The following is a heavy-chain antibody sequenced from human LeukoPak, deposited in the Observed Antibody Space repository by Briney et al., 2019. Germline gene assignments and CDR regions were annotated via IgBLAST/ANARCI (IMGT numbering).Heavy chain of an antibody. CDR1: GFTFSSYW. J-gene: IGHJ4*02. CDR2: INSDGSST. V-gene: IGHV3-74*01. D-gene: IGHD6-13*01. Sequence: PGGSLRLSCAASGFTFSSYWMHWVRQAPGKGLVWVSRINSDGSSTSYADSVKGRFTISRDNAKNTLYLQMNSLRAEDTAVYYRARDLGYSSSWYYFDYWGQGTLVTVSS. CDR3: ARDLGYSSSWYYFDY.